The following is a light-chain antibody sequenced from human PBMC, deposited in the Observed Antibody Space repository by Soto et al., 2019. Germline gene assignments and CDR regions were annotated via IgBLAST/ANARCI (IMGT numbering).Light chain of an antibody. Sequence: QAVLTQPPSVSGAPGQTVTISCTGTSSNIGSHFDVHWYQHLPGTVPKLLIYGNIHRPSGVPDRFSGSKSATSASLAITGLQAEDEADYYCQSYDTGLSGVVFGGGTKLTVL. J-gene: IGLJ2*01. CDR1: SSNIGSHFD. CDR3: QSYDTGLSGVV. V-gene: IGLV1-40*01. CDR2: GNI.